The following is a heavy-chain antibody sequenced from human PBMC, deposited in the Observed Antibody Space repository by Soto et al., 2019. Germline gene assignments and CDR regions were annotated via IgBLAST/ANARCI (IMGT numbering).Heavy chain of an antibody. D-gene: IGHD2-21*02. CDR3: AREETAWPLAYGLDV. Sequence: GGSLRLSCAASGFTFGSYSMHWVRQAPGKGLEWVSSISSSGDTYYADSLKGRLTISRDYAKNSLSLQMNSLRAEDTAVYYCAREETAWPLAYGLDVWGQGTAVTVSS. J-gene: IGHJ6*02. V-gene: IGHV3-21*01. CDR2: ISSSGDT. CDR1: GFTFGSYS.